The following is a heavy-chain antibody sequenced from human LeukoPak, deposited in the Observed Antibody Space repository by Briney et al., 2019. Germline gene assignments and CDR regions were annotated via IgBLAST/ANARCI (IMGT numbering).Heavy chain of an antibody. V-gene: IGHV1-2*02. CDR2: INPNSGGT. D-gene: IGHD6-19*01. CDR1: GYTFTAYY. CDR3: ASPAVARIHPFFDY. Sequence: SVKVSCKPSGYTFTAYYIHWVRQAPGLGREWMGWINPNSGGTNNAQKFQGRVTLARDTSISTAYLELNSLTSDDTAVYYCASPAVARIHPFFDYWGQGTLVTVSS. J-gene: IGHJ4*02.